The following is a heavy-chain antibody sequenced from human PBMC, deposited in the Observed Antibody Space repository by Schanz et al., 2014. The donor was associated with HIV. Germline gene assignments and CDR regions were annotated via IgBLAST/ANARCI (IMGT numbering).Heavy chain of an antibody. J-gene: IGHJ6*02. CDR2: LWHDGTNK. CDR1: GFTFSSYG. D-gene: IGHD3-22*01. Sequence: QVQLVESGGGVVQPGRSLRLSCAASGFTFSSYGMHWVRQAPGKGLEWVAVLWHDGTNKYYVDSVKDRFTISRDNSKNTLYLQMSGLRADDTAVYYFARTSRIVVPDRDPRLSYLYGMDVWGQGTTVIVSS. V-gene: IGHV3-33*01. CDR3: ARTSRIVVPDRDPRLSYLYGMDV.